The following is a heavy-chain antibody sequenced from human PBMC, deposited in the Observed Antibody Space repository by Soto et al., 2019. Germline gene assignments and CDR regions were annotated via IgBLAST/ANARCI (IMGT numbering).Heavy chain of an antibody. V-gene: IGHV3-9*01. CDR2: ISWNSGSI. Sequence: EVQLVESGGGLVQPGRSLRLSCAASGFTFDDYAMHWVRQAPGKGLEWVSGISWNSGSIGYADSVKGRFTISRDNAKNSMYLQMSSLRAEETALYYCAKDRGLVLSFSLDYGAQGTLVTVSS. CDR1: GFTFDDYA. CDR3: AKDRGLVLSFSLDY. D-gene: IGHD6-19*01. J-gene: IGHJ4*02.